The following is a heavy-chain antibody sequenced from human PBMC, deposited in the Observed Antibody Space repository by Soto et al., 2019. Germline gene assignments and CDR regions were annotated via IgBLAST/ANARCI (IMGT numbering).Heavy chain of an antibody. CDR1: GGSISSYY. Sequence: SETLSLTCTVSGGSISSYYWSWIRQPPGKGLEWIGYIYYSGSTNYNPSLKSRVTISVDTSKNQFSLKLSSVTAADTAVYYCARSSGWERNYFDYWGQGTLVTVSS. J-gene: IGHJ4*02. D-gene: IGHD1-26*01. CDR2: IYYSGST. V-gene: IGHV4-59*01. CDR3: ARSSGWERNYFDY.